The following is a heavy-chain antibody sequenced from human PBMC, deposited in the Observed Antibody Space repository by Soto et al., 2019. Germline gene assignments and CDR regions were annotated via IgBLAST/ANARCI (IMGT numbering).Heavy chain of an antibody. D-gene: IGHD3-22*01. CDR1: GFSRGASGVG. V-gene: IGHV2-5*02. J-gene: IGHJ3*02. CDR2: VYWDDDQ. Sequence: QITLKESGPTLVKPTQTLTLTCTISGFSRGASGVGVGGIRQPPGKTLEWLALVYWDDDQRYSPSLRSRLSITTDAPKNQVVLTMTNMDPVDTATYYCAHTDHFDSSGGTRAFDIWGQGTMVTASS. CDR3: AHTDHFDSSGGTRAFDI.